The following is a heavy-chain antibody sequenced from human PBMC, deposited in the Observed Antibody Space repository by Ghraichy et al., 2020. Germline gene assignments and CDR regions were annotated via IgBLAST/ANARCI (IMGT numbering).Heavy chain of an antibody. Sequence: GGSLRLSCGASGFTFIRYWIHWVRRVPGKGLVWVSRINSDGNSAIYADSVKGRFTVSRDNAKSTVYLQMHSLRVEDTDVYYCARDEFCSSATCPPSPGVDVWGRETTVIVSS. CDR1: GFTFIRYW. V-gene: IGHV3-74*01. D-gene: IGHD6-13*01. CDR2: INSDGNSA. CDR3: ARDEFCSSATCPPSPGVDV. J-gene: IGHJ6*02.